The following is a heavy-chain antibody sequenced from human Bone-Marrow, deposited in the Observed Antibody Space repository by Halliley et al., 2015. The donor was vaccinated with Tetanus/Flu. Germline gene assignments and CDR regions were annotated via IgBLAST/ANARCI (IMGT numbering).Heavy chain of an antibody. V-gene: IGHV5-51*01. CDR3: ARLTPHSYGRSYFFEY. Sequence: QLVQSGAEVKKPGESLKISCKGSGYSFTTYWIGWVRQMPEKSLEWMGIIFPRDSDTTYSPSFKGHVTISADDSMPTAYLQWSSLKASDPAVYYCARLTPHSYGRSYFFEYWGQGTLVTVSS. J-gene: IGHJ4*02. CDR2: IFPRDSDT. D-gene: IGHD5-18*01. CDR1: GYSFTTYW.